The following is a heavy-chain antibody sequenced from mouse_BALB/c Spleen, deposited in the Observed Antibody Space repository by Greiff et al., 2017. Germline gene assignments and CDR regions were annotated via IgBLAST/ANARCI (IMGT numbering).Heavy chain of an antibody. CDR1: GYSITSGYY. J-gene: IGHJ4*01. V-gene: IGHV3-6*02. CDR2: ISYDGSN. CDR3: ARDPITGAMDY. Sequence: VQLKESGPGLVKPSQSLSLTCSVTGYSITSGYYWNWIRQFPGNKLEWMGYISYDGSNNYNPSLKNRISITRDTSKNQFFLKLNSVTTEDTATYYCARDPITGAMDYWGQGTSVTVSS. D-gene: IGHD1-2*01.